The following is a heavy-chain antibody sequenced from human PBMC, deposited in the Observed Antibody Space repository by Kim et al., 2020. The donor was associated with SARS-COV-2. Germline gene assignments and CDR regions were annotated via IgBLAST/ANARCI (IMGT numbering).Heavy chain of an antibody. D-gene: IGHD3-22*01. CDR1: GFTFSSYA. Sequence: GGSLRLSCAASGFTFSSYAMSWVRQAPGKGLEWVSLIYSGGSTTYDADSGKGLFTISRDNSKNTLYLQMNILRAEATAVYYCAKEGTLSYDSSGYHLDYWGQGTLVTVSS. CDR2: IYSGGSTT. CDR3: AKEGTLSYDSSGYHLDY. J-gene: IGHJ4*02. V-gene: IGHV3-23*03.